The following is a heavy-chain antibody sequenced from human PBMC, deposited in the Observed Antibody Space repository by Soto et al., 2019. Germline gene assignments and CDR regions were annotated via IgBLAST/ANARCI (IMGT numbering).Heavy chain of an antibody. CDR2: VKSKNDGGTT. V-gene: IGHV3-15*07. Sequence: GGSLRLSCAASGFTFSNAWINWVRQAPGKGLEWVGRVKSKNDGGTTDFAAPVKGRFAISRDDSNNMVYLQMNSLKIEDTAVYYCTTDSYSTIIIVRFDYWGHGTLVTVSS. D-gene: IGHD3-22*01. CDR1: GFTFSNAW. CDR3: TTDSYSTIIIVRFDY. J-gene: IGHJ4*01.